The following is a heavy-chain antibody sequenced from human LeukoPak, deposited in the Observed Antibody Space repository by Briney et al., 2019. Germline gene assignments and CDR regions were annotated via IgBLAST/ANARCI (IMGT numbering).Heavy chain of an antibody. D-gene: IGHD4-17*01. CDR2: ISAYNGNT. Sequence: GASVKVSCKASGYTFTSYGISWVRQAPGQGLEWMGWISAYNGNTNYAQKPQGRVTMTTDTSTSTAYTELRSLRSDDTAVYYCARVDDYGDYGGDYYYYMDVWGKGTTVTVSS. CDR3: ARVDDYGDYGGDYYYYMDV. J-gene: IGHJ6*03. V-gene: IGHV1-18*01. CDR1: GYTFTSYG.